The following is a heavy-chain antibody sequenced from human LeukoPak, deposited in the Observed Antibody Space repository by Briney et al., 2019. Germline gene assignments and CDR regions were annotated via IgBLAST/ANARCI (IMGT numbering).Heavy chain of an antibody. V-gene: IGHV3-30*03. Sequence: GGSLRLSCAASGFSFRNYGMYWVRQAPGRGLEWVTVISDNGIQKYYADSVKGRFTISRDNSKNMVFLQMSSLREEDAALYYCATVRAGPTYGIDAWGQGTTVTVSS. CDR3: ATVRAGPTYGIDA. CDR2: ISDNGIQK. D-gene: IGHD2-21*01. J-gene: IGHJ6*02. CDR1: GFSFRNYG.